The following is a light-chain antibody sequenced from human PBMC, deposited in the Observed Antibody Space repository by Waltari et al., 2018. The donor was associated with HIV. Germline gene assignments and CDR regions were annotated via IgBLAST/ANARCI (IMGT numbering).Light chain of an antibody. Sequence: EIVLTQSPATLSLSPGERATLSCWASQNVTRYLAWYQQKPDQAPRLLIYDASARATGIPARFSGSGSGTDFTLTISSLEPEDFAVYYCQQRSNWFITFGQGTRLEIK. CDR3: QQRSNWFIT. V-gene: IGKV3-11*01. CDR1: QNVTRY. CDR2: DAS. J-gene: IGKJ5*01.